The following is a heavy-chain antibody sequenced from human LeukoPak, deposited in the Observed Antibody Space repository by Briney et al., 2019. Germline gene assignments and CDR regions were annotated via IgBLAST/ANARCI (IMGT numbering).Heavy chain of an antibody. CDR1: GFTFSTYT. D-gene: IGHD6-19*01. CDR3: ARVYNSGQNDY. V-gene: IGHV3-21*01. CDR2: ITSGSGYI. Sequence: GGSLRLSCAASGFTFSTYTMNWVRQAPGKGLEWVSSITSGSGYIYYADSVKGRFTISRDNAKNSLYLQMNSLRAEDTALYYYARVYNSGQNDYWGQGTLVTVSS. J-gene: IGHJ4*02.